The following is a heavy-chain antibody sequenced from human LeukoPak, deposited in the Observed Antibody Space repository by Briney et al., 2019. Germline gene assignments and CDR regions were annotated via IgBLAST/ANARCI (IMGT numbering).Heavy chain of an antibody. Sequence: GGSLRLSFAASGFSFSSYWMSWDRQAPGKGLEWVANIKQDGSEKYYLDSVKGRFTISRDNAQNSLYLQMNSLRAEDTAVYYCAREVAASAFDIWGQGTMVTVSS. V-gene: IGHV3-7*01. D-gene: IGHD2-15*01. CDR2: IKQDGSEK. CDR3: AREVAASAFDI. J-gene: IGHJ3*02. CDR1: GFSFSSYW.